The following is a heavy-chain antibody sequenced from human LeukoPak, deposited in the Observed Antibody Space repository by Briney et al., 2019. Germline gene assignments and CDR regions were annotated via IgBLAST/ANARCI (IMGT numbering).Heavy chain of an antibody. D-gene: IGHD5-24*01. CDR2: ISGRGDST. J-gene: IGHJ4*02. CDR1: GFTFTSYA. CDR3: AKAAAKEMATIGDYFDY. Sequence: PGGSLRLSCAASGFTFTSYAMTWVRQAPGKGLEWVSAISGRGDSTAYRDSVKGRFTISRDNSKNTLYLQMNSLRAEDTAVYYCAKAAAKEMATIGDYFDYWGQGTLVTVSS. V-gene: IGHV3-23*01.